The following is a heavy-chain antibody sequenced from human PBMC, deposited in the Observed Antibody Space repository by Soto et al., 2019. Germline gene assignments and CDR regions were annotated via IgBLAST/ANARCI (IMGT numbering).Heavy chain of an antibody. D-gene: IGHD4-17*01. CDR2: INSDGSST. J-gene: IGHJ3*02. V-gene: IGHV3-74*01. CDR1: GFTFSSYW. CDR3: ARQHYGDYVDAFDI. Sequence: EVQLVESGGGLVQPGGSLRLSCAASGFTFSSYWMHWVRQAPGKGLVWVSRINSDGSSTSYADSVKGRFTISRDNAKNTLYLQMNSLRAEDTAVYYCARQHYGDYVDAFDIWGQRTMVTVSS.